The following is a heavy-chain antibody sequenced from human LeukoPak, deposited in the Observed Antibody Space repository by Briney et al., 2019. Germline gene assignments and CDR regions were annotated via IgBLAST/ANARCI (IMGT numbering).Heavy chain of an antibody. CDR3: ARDRAAAGYFDY. J-gene: IGHJ4*02. Sequence: PGGSLRLSCAASGFTFSSYAMHWVRQAPGKGLEWVAGISYDGSNKYYADSVKGRFTISRDNSKNTLYLQMNSLRAEDTAVYYCARDRAAAGYFDYWGQGTLVTVSS. CDR1: GFTFSSYA. D-gene: IGHD6-13*01. CDR2: ISYDGSNK. V-gene: IGHV3-30-3*01.